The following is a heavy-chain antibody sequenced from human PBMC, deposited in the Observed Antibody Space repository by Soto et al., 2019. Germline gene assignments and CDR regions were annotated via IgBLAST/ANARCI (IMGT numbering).Heavy chain of an antibody. D-gene: IGHD6-19*01. Sequence: PGGSLRLSCAASGFTFSSYAMSWVRQAPGKGLEWVSAISGSGGSTYYADSVKGRFTISRDNSKNTLYLQMNSLRAEDTAVYYCAKSRARITMIAVAGTYFDYWGQGTLVTVSS. J-gene: IGHJ4*02. V-gene: IGHV3-23*01. CDR2: ISGSGGST. CDR3: AKSRARITMIAVAGTYFDY. CDR1: GFTFSSYA.